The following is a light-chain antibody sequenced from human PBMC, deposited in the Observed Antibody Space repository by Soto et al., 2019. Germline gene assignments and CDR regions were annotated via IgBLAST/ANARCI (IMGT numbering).Light chain of an antibody. V-gene: IGKV3-20*01. CDR3: QQYGRSWWT. CDR1: QSVSNNY. J-gene: IGKJ1*01. Sequence: EIMLTQSPGTLSLSPGERATLSFRASQSVSNNYLAWYQQKPGQAPRLLIYGASNRATGIPDRFSGSGSGTDFTLSISRLEPEDFAVYYCQQYGRSWWTFGQGTKVDI. CDR2: GAS.